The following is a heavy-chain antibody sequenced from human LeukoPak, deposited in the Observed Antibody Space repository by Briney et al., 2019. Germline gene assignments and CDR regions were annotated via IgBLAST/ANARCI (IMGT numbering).Heavy chain of an antibody. Sequence: AGGSLRLSCAASGFTFSSYGMHWVRQAPGKGLEWVAVIWYDGSNKYYADSVKGRFTISRDNSKNTLYLQMNSLRAEDTAVYYCARDRSVLRYFDWSSPLNYYYYGMDVWGQGTTVTVSS. D-gene: IGHD3-9*01. CDR2: IWYDGSNK. CDR1: GFTFSSYG. V-gene: IGHV3-33*01. CDR3: ARDRSVLRYFDWSSPLNYYYYGMDV. J-gene: IGHJ6*02.